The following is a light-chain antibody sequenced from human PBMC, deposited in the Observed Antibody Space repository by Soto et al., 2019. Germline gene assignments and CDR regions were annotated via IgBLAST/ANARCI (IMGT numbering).Light chain of an antibody. CDR3: RQRSNCPPIT. CDR2: DAS. Sequence: EIALSASLATTTLTTWERANLSCSSSQSIISYLSWYHQKPAQAPRLLIYDASNSANGIPARFSGSGSGTADSLTTSSLVPAEYLVYYCRQRSNCPPITFGQGTRLEIK. J-gene: IGKJ5*01. V-gene: IGKV3-11*01. CDR1: QSIISY.